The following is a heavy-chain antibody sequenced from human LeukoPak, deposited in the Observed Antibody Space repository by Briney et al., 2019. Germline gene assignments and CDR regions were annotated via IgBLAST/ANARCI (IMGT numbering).Heavy chain of an antibody. CDR2: IVVGSGNT. CDR1: GFTFTSSA. Sequence: TSVKVSCKASGFTFTSSAVQWVRQARGQRLEWIGWIVVGSGNTNYAQKFQERVTITRDMSTSTAYMELSSLRSEDTAVYYCAAKWELLHYFDYWGQGTLVTVSS. CDR3: AAKWELLHYFDY. D-gene: IGHD1-26*01. V-gene: IGHV1-58*01. J-gene: IGHJ4*02.